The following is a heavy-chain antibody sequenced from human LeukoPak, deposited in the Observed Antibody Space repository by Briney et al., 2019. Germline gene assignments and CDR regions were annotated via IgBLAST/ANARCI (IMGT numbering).Heavy chain of an antibody. D-gene: IGHD4-11*01. CDR2: IYYSGST. V-gene: IGHV4-39*07. Sequence: SETLSLTCTVSGGSISSSSYYWGWIRQPPGKGLEWIGSIYYSGSTYYNPSLKSRVTISVDTSKNQFSLKLSSVTAADTAVYYCARDVGDDYSNYYYFDYWGQGTLVTVSP. CDR3: ARDVGDDYSNYYYFDY. CDR1: GGSISSSSYY. J-gene: IGHJ4*02.